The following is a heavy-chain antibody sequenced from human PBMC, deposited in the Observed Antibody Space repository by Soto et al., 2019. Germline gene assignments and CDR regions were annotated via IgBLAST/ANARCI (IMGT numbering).Heavy chain of an antibody. CDR3: ARHETWLTGDVVDF. D-gene: IGHD7-27*01. CDR2: INPNSRYK. J-gene: IGHJ3*01. V-gene: IGHV3-21*01. Sequence: EVLLVESGGGLVSPGGSLRLSCAASGFTFSSYSMDWVRQAPGKGLEWVSSINPNSRYKFYADSVRGRFTISRDENSLYMHLNGLGAEDTAVYYCARHETWLTGDVVDFWGYGSMVTVSS. CDR1: GFTFSSYS.